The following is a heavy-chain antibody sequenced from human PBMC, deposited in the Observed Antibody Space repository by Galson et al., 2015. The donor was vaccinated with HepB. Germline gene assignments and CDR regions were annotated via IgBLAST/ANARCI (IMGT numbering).Heavy chain of an antibody. V-gene: IGHV3-23*01. D-gene: IGHD6-19*01. CDR2: VSASGIST. CDR3: AKDDSGGVEVAGLGEPPAPDY. CDR1: GFSFSIHG. J-gene: IGHJ4*02. Sequence: SLRLSCAASGFSFSIHGMNWVRQPPGRGLEWVSTVSASGISTYYADLVKGRFTISRDNSKNILFLQMNSLRAEDTAIYYCAKDDSGGVEVAGLGEPPAPDYWGQGTLVTVTS.